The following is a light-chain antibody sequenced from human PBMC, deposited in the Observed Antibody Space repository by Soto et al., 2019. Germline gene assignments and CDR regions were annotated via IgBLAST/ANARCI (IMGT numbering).Light chain of an antibody. CDR3: QQYDNDSWT. Sequence: DIQMTQSPSTLSASVGDRVIITCRASQSISSWLAWYQQKPGKAPNLLIYKASTLKSGVPSRFSGSGSGTEFPLTVSIMKPEDLATYYCQQYDNDSWTFGQGTKVEIK. CDR2: KAS. V-gene: IGKV1-5*03. J-gene: IGKJ1*01. CDR1: QSISSW.